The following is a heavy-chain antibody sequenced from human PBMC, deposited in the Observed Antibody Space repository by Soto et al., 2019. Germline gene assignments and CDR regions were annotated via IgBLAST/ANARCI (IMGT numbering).Heavy chain of an antibody. Sequence: SQTLSLTCAISGDSVSSNSAAWNWIRQSPSRGLEWLGRTYYRSKWYKEYAASVRSRITINPDTSKNQFSLQLNSVTPEDTAVYYCARDRDVVVPAAKNYYYGMDVWGQGTTVTVSS. V-gene: IGHV6-1*01. D-gene: IGHD2-2*01. CDR1: GDSVSSNSAA. CDR2: TYYRSKWYK. J-gene: IGHJ6*02. CDR3: ARDRDVVVPAAKNYYYGMDV.